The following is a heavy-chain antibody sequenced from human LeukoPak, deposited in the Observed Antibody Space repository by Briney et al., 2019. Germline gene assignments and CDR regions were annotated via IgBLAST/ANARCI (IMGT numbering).Heavy chain of an antibody. CDR3: ARKAGYYYGSGDY. V-gene: IGHV3-48*01. J-gene: IGHJ4*02. Sequence: GGSLRLSCAGSGFTFSDYSMNWVRQAPGKGLEWVSYISSGSATVYYADSVKGRFTISRDNSKNTLYLQMHSLRAEDTAVYYCARKAGYYYGSGDYWGQGTLVTVSS. CDR1: GFTFSDYS. CDR2: ISSGSATV. D-gene: IGHD3-10*01.